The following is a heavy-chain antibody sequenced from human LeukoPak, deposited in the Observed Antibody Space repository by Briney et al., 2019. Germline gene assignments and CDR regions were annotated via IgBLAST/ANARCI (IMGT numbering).Heavy chain of an antibody. V-gene: IGHV3-30*04. CDR2: ISYDGSNK. CDR3: ARASFIAADGTLDY. CDR1: GFTFSIYA. Sequence: GGSLRLSCAASGFTFSIYAMHWVRHAPGKGLEGGTVISYDGSNKYYADSVKGRFTIYRDNSKNTLYLQMNSLRAEDTAGYYCARASFIAADGTLDYWGQGTLVTVSS. J-gene: IGHJ4*02. D-gene: IGHD6-13*01.